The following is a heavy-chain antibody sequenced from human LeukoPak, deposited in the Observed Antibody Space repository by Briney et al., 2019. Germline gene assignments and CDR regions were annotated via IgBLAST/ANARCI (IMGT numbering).Heavy chain of an antibody. J-gene: IGHJ4*02. CDR2: ISGSGGST. V-gene: IGHV3-23*01. D-gene: IGHD6-19*01. Sequence: GGSLRLSCAASGFTFSSYAMSWVRQAPGKGLEWVSAISGSGGSTYYADSVKGRFTISRDNSKNTLYLQMNSLRAEDTAVYYCARDHKGYSSGWYEYPGYFDYWGQGTLVTVSS. CDR3: ARDHKGYSSGWYEYPGYFDY. CDR1: GFTFSSYA.